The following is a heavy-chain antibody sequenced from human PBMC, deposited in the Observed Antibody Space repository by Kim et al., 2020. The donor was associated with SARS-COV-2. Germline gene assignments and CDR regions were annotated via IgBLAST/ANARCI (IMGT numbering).Heavy chain of an antibody. CDR3: ARFGEFITMVRGVISPTGWERRARKGYYCDY. Sequence: SVKVSCKASGGTFSSYAISWVRQAPGQGLEWMGGIIPIFGTANYAQKFQGRVTITADESTSTAYMELSSLRSEDTAVYYCARFGEFITMVRGVISPTGWERRARKGYYCDYWGQGTLVTVSA. CDR1: GGTFSSYA. J-gene: IGHJ4*02. V-gene: IGHV1-69*13. D-gene: IGHD3-10*01. CDR2: IIPIFGTA.